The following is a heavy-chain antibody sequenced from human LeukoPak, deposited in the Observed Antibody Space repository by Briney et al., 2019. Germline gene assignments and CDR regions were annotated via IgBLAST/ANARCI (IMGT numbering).Heavy chain of an antibody. Sequence: GGSLRLSCAVSGFTFSSYAMSWVRQAPGKGLEWVSAISVSGDTTYYADSVKGRFTISRDNSKNTLYLQMNSLRAEDTALYYCAKAPPIGYCSSTTCNFDYWGQGTLVTVSS. V-gene: IGHV3-23*01. D-gene: IGHD2-2*01. CDR1: GFTFSSYA. CDR2: ISVSGDTT. J-gene: IGHJ4*02. CDR3: AKAPPIGYCSSTTCNFDY.